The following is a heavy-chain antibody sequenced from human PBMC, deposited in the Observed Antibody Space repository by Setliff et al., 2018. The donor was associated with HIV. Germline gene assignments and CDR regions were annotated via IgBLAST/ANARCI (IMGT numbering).Heavy chain of an antibody. D-gene: IGHD6-6*01. CDR1: GDSISDTSYY. CDR3: ARLSSYRSSSYYFDY. V-gene: IGHV4-39*01. J-gene: IGHJ4*02. CDR2: IYHSGST. Sequence: SETLSLTCSVSGDSISDTSYYWGWIRQPPGKGLEWIGNIYHSGSTLYKPSLKSRVTMSVDTSKNQFSLKLNSVTAADTAVYHCARLSSYRSSSYYFDYWGQGALVTVSS.